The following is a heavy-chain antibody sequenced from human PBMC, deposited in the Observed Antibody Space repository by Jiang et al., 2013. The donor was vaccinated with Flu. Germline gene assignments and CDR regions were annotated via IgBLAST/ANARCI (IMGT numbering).Heavy chain of an antibody. Sequence: KPGASVRVSCRASGYTFTSYTIHWVRQAPGQRLEWMGWITGNGDTEYSQKFQGRVTITRDTSASTAYMELSSLGSEDTAVYYCVKEDGYNSVPLQYWGQGTLVTVSS. CDR1: GYTFTSYT. D-gene: IGHD5-24*01. J-gene: IGHJ4*02. CDR3: VKEDGYNSVPLQY. V-gene: IGHV1-3*01. CDR2: ITGNGDT.